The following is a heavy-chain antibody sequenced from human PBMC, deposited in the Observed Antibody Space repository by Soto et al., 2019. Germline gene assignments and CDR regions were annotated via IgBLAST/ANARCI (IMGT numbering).Heavy chain of an antibody. D-gene: IGHD6-13*01. CDR3: ARETPSAAAAYYYYGLDV. CDR2: IIPVFGTG. J-gene: IGHJ6*02. V-gene: IGHV1-69*01. CDR1: GGTFSSYF. Sequence: QVQLVQSGAEVKKAGSSVKVSCKVSGGTFSSYFINWVRQAPGQGVEWVGGIIPVFGTGSYAEKFQGRVTITADESTSTAYLELSSLRPDDTAVYYCARETPSAAAAYYYYGLDVWGQGTTVTVPS.